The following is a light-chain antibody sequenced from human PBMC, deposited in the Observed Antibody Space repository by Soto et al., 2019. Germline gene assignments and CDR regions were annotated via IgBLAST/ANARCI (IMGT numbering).Light chain of an antibody. CDR3: QSYDISLSGFHV. J-gene: IGLJ1*01. CDR2: GNS. V-gene: IGLV1-40*01. Sequence: QSVLTPPPPGSWGPGERVTISRPGGNSKNGAGYDVHWYQQLPGTVPKVLIYGNSNRPSGVPDRFSGSKSGTSASLAITGLQAEDEADYYCQSYDISLSGFHVFGTGTKVTVL. CDR1: NSKNGAGYD.